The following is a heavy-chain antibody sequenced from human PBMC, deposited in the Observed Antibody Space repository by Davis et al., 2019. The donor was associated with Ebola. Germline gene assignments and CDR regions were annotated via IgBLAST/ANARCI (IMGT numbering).Heavy chain of an antibody. CDR3: ARGTLVGATGIDY. Sequence: GGSLRLSCAASEFTFSNYGIHWVRQPPGKGLEWVSFVSYDGTNKYYAGSVKGRFTISRDNARDLLYLEMNSLRAEDTAVYYCARGTLVGATGIDYWGQGTLVTVSS. J-gene: IGHJ4*02. CDR2: VSYDGTNK. CDR1: EFTFSNYG. D-gene: IGHD1-26*01. V-gene: IGHV3-30*03.